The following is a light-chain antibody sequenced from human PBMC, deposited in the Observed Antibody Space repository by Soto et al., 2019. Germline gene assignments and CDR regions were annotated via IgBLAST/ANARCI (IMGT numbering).Light chain of an antibody. V-gene: IGKV3-20*01. CDR1: QSVSSSY. Sequence: EIVLTQSPGTLSLSPGERATLSCRASQSVSSSYLAWYQQKPGQAPRLLIYGASSRATGIPDRSSGSGSGIDFTLTISRLEPEDFAVYYCQQSGSSPLTFGGGTKVEIK. CDR2: GAS. J-gene: IGKJ4*01. CDR3: QQSGSSPLT.